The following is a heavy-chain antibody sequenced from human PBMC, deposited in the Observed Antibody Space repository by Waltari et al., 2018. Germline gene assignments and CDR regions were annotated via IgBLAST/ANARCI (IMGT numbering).Heavy chain of an antibody. J-gene: IGHJ4*02. CDR3: ARGPPISAKWELCWFDY. V-gene: IGHV3-53*01. Sequence: EVQVVESGGGLIQPGGSLRLSCAASGFAVSDNYMSWVRQAPGKGLEWVAVIYSGVSAYYADAVKGRFTIVRDSSENTFYLQMSSLRVEDTAVYYCARGPPISAKWELCWFDYWGQGTLVTVSS. CDR1: GFAVSDNY. CDR2: IYSGVSA. D-gene: IGHD3-16*01.